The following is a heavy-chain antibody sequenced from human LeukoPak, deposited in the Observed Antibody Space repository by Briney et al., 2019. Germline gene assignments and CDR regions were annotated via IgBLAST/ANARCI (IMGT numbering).Heavy chain of an antibody. CDR2: ISGSGGST. CDR1: GFTFSSYG. J-gene: IGHJ4*02. D-gene: IGHD3-22*01. CDR3: AKDQDRRSSYYYDSSGSQSPGDY. V-gene: IGHV3-23*01. Sequence: PGGSLRLSCAASGFTFSSYGMHWVRQAPGKGLEWVSAISGSGGSTYYADSVKGRFTISRDNSKNTLYLQMNSLRAEDTAVYYCAKDQDRRSSYYYDSSGSQSPGDYWGQGTLVTVSS.